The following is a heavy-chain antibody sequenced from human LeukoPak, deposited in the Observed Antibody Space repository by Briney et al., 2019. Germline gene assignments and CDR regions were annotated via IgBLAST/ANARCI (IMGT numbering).Heavy chain of an antibody. D-gene: IGHD5-24*01. V-gene: IGHV5-51*01. Sequence: PGESLKISCKASGYSFTSYWIGWVRQMPGKGLEYMGIVYPSDSDTRYSLSFQGQVTISADKSISTAYLQWSSLKASDTAMYYCARQNVEMATTLLDYWGQGTLVTVSS. CDR2: VYPSDSDT. J-gene: IGHJ4*02. CDR3: ARQNVEMATTLLDY. CDR1: GYSFTSYW.